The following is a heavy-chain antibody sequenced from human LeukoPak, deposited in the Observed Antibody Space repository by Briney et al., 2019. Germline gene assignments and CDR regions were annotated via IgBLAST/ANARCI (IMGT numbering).Heavy chain of an antibody. CDR3: ARPRYCSSTSCSNLDY. CDR1: GFTFSSYS. Sequence: GGSLRLSCAASGFTFSSYSMNWVRQAPGKGLEWVSSISSSSSYIYYADSVKGRFTISRDNAKNSLYLQMNSLRAEDTAVYYCARPRYCSSTSCSNLDYWGQGTLVTVSS. V-gene: IGHV3-21*03. D-gene: IGHD2-2*01. CDR2: ISSSSSYI. J-gene: IGHJ4*02.